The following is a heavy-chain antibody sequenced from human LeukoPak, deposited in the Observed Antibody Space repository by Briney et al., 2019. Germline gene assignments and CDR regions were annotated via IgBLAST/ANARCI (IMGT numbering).Heavy chain of an antibody. V-gene: IGHV4-31*03. CDR1: GGSVTSGGYY. CDR3: ARISAGRYGMDV. J-gene: IGHJ6*02. CDR2: VYYTGST. Sequence: SQTLSLTSTVSGGSVTSGGYYWSWIRQHPGKGLEWIGYVYYTGSTYYNPSLKSRVTISPDTSKNQFSLMVSSVTAADTAVYYCARISAGRYGMDVWGQGTTVTVSS. D-gene: IGHD6-6*01.